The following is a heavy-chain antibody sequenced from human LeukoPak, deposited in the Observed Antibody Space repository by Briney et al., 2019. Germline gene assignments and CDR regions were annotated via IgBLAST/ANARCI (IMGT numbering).Heavy chain of an antibody. CDR1: GGSFSGYY. CDR2: LHYGGIT. V-gene: IGHV4-34*01. CDR3: ARHNYYYGSSGYYLDY. D-gene: IGHD3-22*01. Sequence: SETLSLTCAVYGGSFSGYYWSWIRQPPGKGLEWIGSLHYGGITYYNPSLKSRLTISGDTSKNQFSLRLSSVTAADTAVYYCARHNYYYGSSGYYLDYWGRGTLVAVSS. J-gene: IGHJ4*02.